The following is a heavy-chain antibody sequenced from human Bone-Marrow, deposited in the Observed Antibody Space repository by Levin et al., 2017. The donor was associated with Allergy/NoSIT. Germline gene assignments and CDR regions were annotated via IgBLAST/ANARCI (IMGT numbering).Heavy chain of an antibody. V-gene: IGHV3-23*01. CDR1: GFTFSSYA. J-gene: IGHJ5*02. CDR3: AKDGSSWYLSWFDP. Sequence: GESLKISCAASGFTFSSYAMSWVRQAPGKGLEWVSAISGSGGSTYYADSVKGRFTISRDNSKNTLYLQMNSLRAEDTAVYYCAKDGSSWYLSWFDPWGQGTLVTVSS. CDR2: ISGSGGST. D-gene: IGHD6-13*01.